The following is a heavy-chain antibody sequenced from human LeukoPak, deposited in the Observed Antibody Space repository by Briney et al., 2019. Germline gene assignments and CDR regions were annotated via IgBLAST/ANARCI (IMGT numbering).Heavy chain of an antibody. Sequence: SVRVSCKASGGTFISYAISWVRQAPGQGLEWMGGIIPIFGTANYAQKFQGRVTITADESTSKAYMELSSLRSEDTAVYSCERDILTAYRNRKSTQFDYWGQGTLVTVSS. CDR3: ERDILTAYRNRKSTQFDY. V-gene: IGHV1-69*13. CDR2: IIPIFGTA. CDR1: GGTFISYA. J-gene: IGHJ4*02. D-gene: IGHD3-9*01.